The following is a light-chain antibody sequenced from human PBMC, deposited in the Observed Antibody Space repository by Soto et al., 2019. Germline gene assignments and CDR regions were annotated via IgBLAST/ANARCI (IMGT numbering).Light chain of an antibody. V-gene: IGKV1-17*01. CDR3: QQANSFPLT. CDR1: QVITND. J-gene: IGKJ4*01. Sequence: IQMTQSPSSLSASVGDRLSITCRASQVITNDLGWYQQKPGKAPKLLIYAASSLQSGVPSRFSGSGSGTDFALTTSSLQPEDFATYYCQQANSFPLTFGGGTKVDIK. CDR2: AAS.